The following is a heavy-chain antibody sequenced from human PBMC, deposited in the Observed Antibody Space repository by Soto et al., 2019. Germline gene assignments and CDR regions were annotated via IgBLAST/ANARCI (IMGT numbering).Heavy chain of an antibody. CDR1: GGSVSNKTYY. CDR2: VYYSGTT. J-gene: IGHJ4*02. CDR3: ARTTAVPNTLRSRYFFDY. V-gene: IGHV4-61*01. D-gene: IGHD4-17*01. Sequence: SETLSLTCSVSGGSVSNKTYYWSWIRQPPGKRLEWVGYVYYSGTTNYNPSLKSRVTISVDLSKNQFSPRLSSVTTADTALYYCARTTAVPNTLRSRYFFDYWGQGTLVTVSS.